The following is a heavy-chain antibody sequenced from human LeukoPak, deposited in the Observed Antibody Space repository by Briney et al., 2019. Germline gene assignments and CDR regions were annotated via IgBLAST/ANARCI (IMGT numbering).Heavy chain of an antibody. J-gene: IGHJ6*03. Sequence: GGSLRLSCAASGFTFSSYSMNWVRQAPGKGLEWVSSISSSSSYIYYADSVKGRFTISRDNAKNSLYLQMNSLRAEDTAVYYCARDNLPYCTNGVCPPVSKGGYYMDVWGKGTTVTVSS. CDR1: GFTFSSYS. CDR2: ISSSSSYI. CDR3: ARDNLPYCTNGVCPPVSKGGYYMDV. V-gene: IGHV3-21*01. D-gene: IGHD2-8*01.